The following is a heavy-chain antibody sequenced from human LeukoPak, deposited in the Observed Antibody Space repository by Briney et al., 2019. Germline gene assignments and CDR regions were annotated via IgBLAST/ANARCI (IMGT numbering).Heavy chain of an antibody. CDR3: SSGGHYFGS. Sequence: PGGSLRLSCAASGFTFSDAWMSWVRQVPGKGLEWVARIRSKTAGGTTDHAAPVKGRFTISRDDSKNMLYLQMNNLKTEDTAIYYCSSGGHYFGSWGQGTLVTVSS. J-gene: IGHJ4*02. V-gene: IGHV3-15*01. D-gene: IGHD3-10*01. CDR1: GFTFSDAW. CDR2: IRSKTAGGTT.